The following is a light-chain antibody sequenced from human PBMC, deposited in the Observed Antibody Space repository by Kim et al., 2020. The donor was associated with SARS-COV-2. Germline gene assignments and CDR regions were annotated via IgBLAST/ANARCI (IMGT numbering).Light chain of an antibody. J-gene: IGLJ2*01. V-gene: IGLV1-44*01. CDR3: AAWDDSLNPHVV. CDR1: SSNIGGNT. CDR2: SDT. Sequence: QSVLTQPPSASGTPGQRVTISCSRSSSNIGGNTVNWYQQLPGTAPKLLIYSDTQRPSGVPDRFSGSKSGTSASLAISGLQSEDEADYYCAAWDDSLNPHVVFGGGTQLTVL.